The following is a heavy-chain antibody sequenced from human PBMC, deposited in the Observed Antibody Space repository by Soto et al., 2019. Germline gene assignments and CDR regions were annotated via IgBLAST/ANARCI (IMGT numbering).Heavy chain of an antibody. CDR3: ARDLNYGLFDY. V-gene: IGHV3-48*01. CDR2: ISSSSSTI. CDR1: FFTLRNHN. Sequence: CLRRSRVAPFFTLRNHNINCVPQAPGKGLEWVSYISSSSSTIYYADSVKGRFTISRDNAKNPLYLQMNSLRAEDTAVYYCARDLNYGLFDYWGQGTLVTVSS. J-gene: IGHJ4*02. D-gene: IGHD4-17*01.